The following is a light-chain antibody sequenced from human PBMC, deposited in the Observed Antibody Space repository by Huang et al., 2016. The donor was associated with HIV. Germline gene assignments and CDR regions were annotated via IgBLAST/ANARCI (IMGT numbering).Light chain of an antibody. CDR2: AAS. CDR3: QQYYTFPWT. CDR1: HGIDSY. Sequence: VIWMTQSPSLFSASIGDKVTINCRVSHGIDSYLTWYQQKPGKAPELLIYAASTLQGGVPSRINGSGSGTDFTLTISRLQSEDFANYYCQQYYTFPWTFGQGTKVDIK. V-gene: IGKV1D-8*01. J-gene: IGKJ1*01.